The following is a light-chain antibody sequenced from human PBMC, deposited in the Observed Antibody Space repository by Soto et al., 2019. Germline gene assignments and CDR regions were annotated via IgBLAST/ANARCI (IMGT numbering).Light chain of an antibody. CDR3: QQLNSYPLP. Sequence: EIKITQSPSTLSASIGGRATLSCRASQSISNSLAWYQQKPGQAPNLLIYGASSLQSGVPSRLSGSGSGTELTLTISSLQPEDFATYYCQQLNSYPLPCGEGARWIS. J-gene: IGKJ4*01. CDR2: GAS. V-gene: IGKV1-5*01. CDR1: QSISNS.